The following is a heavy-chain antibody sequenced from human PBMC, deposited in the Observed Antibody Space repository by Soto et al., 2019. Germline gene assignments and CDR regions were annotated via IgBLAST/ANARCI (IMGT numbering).Heavy chain of an antibody. V-gene: IGHV3-11*01. J-gene: IGHJ4*02. Sequence: PGGSLRLSCVASGVDFRGSYMNWVRQAPGKGLEWISYISDTGRTIHYADSVKGRFVISRDNSKDSLYLQMNSLKTEDTAVYYCTRSIDYWGQGTLVTVSS. CDR3: TRSIDY. CDR2: ISDTGRTI. CDR1: GVDFRGSY.